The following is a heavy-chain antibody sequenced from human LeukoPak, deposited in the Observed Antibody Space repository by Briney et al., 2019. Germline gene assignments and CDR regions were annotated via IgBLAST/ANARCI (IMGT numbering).Heavy chain of an antibody. CDR2: MNPNSGNT. J-gene: IGHJ3*02. Sequence: ASVKVSCKASGYTFTSYDINWVRQATGQGLEWMGWMNPNSGNTGYAQKFQGRVTITRNTSISTAYMELSSLRSEDTAVYYCARRMYNWNDGVLAFDIWGQGTMVTVSS. CDR1: GYTFTSYD. D-gene: IGHD1-1*01. CDR3: ARRMYNWNDGVLAFDI. V-gene: IGHV1-8*03.